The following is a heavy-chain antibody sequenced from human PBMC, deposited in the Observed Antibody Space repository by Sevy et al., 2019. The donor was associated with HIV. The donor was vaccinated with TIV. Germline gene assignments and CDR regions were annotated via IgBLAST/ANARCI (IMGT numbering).Heavy chain of an antibody. D-gene: IGHD3-22*01. V-gene: IGHV4-34*01. CDR2: INHSGST. J-gene: IGHJ4*02. CDR1: GGSFSGYY. CDR3: ARVHRYYDSSGYYGY. Sequence: SETLSLTCAVYGGSFSGYYWSWIRQPPGKGLEWMGEINHSGSTNYNPSLKSRVTISVDTSKNQFSLKLSSVTAADTAVYYCARVHRYYDSSGYYGYWGQGTLVTVSS.